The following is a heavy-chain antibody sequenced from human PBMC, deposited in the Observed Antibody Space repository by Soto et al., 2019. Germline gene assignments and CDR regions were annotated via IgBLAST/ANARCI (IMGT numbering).Heavy chain of an antibody. J-gene: IGHJ4*02. CDR2: IYYSGST. V-gene: IGHV4-30-4*01. D-gene: IGHD2-21*02. Sequence: QVQLQESGPGLVKPSQTLSLTCTVSGGSISSGDYYWSWIRQPPGKGLEWIGYIYYSGSTYYNPSLKSLVTTAVDTSKNQFALQLSSVTAADTAVYYCARGPRSVVVTAIHYWGQGTLVTVSS. CDR3: ARGPRSVVVTAIHY. CDR1: GGSISSGDYY.